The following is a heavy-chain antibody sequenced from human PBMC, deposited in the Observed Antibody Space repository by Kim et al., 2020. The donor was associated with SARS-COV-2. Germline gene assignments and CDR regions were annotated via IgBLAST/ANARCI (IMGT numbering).Heavy chain of an antibody. D-gene: IGHD3-22*01. CDR1: GFTFSSYW. CDR3: ASSYYYDSSGPSDY. CDR2: IKQDGSEK. J-gene: IGHJ4*02. Sequence: GGSLRLSCAASGFTFSSYWMSWVRQAPGKGLEWVANIKQDGSEKYYVDSVKGRFTISRDNAKNSLYLQMNSLRAEDTAVYYCASSYYYDSSGPSDYWGQGTLVTVSS. V-gene: IGHV3-7*03.